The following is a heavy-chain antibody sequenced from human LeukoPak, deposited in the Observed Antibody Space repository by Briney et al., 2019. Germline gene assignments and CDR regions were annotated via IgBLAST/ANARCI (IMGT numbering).Heavy chain of an antibody. J-gene: IGHJ4*02. D-gene: IGHD3-22*01. V-gene: IGHV4-39*07. CDR3: ARDEDDSSGYYYFDY. CDR1: GGSISSSSYY. CDR2: IYYSGST. Sequence: PSETLSLTCTVSGGSISSSSYYWGWIRQPPGKGLEWIGSIYYSGSTYYNPSLKSRVTISVDRSKNQFSLKLSSVTAADTAVYYCARDEDDSSGYYYFDYWGQGTLVTVSS.